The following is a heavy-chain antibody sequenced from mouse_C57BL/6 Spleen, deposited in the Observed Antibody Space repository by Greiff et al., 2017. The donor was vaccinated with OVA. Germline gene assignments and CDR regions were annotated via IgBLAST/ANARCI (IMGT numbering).Heavy chain of an antibody. CDR3: TTDYGSSYDYWYFDG. V-gene: IGHV14-4*01. CDR1: GFNIKDDY. CDR2: IDPENGDT. D-gene: IGHD1-1*01. Sequence: EVQLQQSGAELVRPGASVKLSCTASGFNIKDDYMHWVKQRPEQGLEWIGWIDPENGDTEYASKFQGKATITADTSSNTAYLQLSSLTSEDTAVYYCTTDYGSSYDYWYFDGWGTGTTVTVSS. J-gene: IGHJ1*03.